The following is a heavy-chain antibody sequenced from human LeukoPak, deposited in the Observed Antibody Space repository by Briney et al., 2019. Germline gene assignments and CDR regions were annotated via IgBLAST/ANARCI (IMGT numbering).Heavy chain of an antibody. Sequence: SETLSLTCTVSGGSISSYYWSWIRQPPGKGLEWIGYIYYSGSTNYNPSLKSRVTISVDTSKNQFSLKLSSVTAADTAVYYCARGAPSAPASDFWSALAPYYYYGMDVWGQGTTVTVSS. V-gene: IGHV4-59*01. J-gene: IGHJ6*02. CDR2: IYYSGST. CDR3: ARGAPSAPASDFWSALAPYYYYGMDV. CDR1: GGSISSYY. D-gene: IGHD3-3*01.